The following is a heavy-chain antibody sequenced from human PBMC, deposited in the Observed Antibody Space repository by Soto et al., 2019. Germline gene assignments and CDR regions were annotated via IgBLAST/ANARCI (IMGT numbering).Heavy chain of an antibody. CDR1: GGSVSDYY. Sequence: SETLSLTCNVSGGSVSDYYWSWIRQAPGXGLXXXVYXHXRXXTXXXPSLKSRVTMSVDTSKNQFSLTLRSVHTADTAIYFCARDPAGDYGHWGRGTLVTVSS. J-gene: IGHJ4*02. CDR3: ARDPAGDYGH. V-gene: IGHV4-59*02. CDR2: XHXRXXT. D-gene: IGHD4-17*01.